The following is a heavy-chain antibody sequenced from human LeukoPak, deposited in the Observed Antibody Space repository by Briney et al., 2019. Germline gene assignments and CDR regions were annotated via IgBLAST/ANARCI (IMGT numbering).Heavy chain of an antibody. V-gene: IGHV1-3*01. CDR3: ANPRYDSSGYYYVD. Sequence: VASVKVSCKASGYTFTDYTMHWLRQAPGQRLDWMGWINGGSGNTKYSPEFQGRVPITRDTYASTAYMELSRMRSEDTAVYYCANPRYDSSGYYYVDWGQGTLVTVSS. J-gene: IGHJ4*02. CDR2: INGGSGNT. D-gene: IGHD3-22*01. CDR1: GYTFTDYT.